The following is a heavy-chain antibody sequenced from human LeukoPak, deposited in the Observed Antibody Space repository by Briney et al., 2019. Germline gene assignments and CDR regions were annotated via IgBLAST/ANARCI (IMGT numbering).Heavy chain of an antibody. V-gene: IGHV4-34*01. CDR1: GESFSGYY. J-gene: IGHJ4*02. Sequence: SETLSLTCAVYGESFSGYYWSWIRQPPGKGLEWIGEINHSGSTNYNPSLKSRVTISVDTSKNQFSLKLSSVTAADTAVYYCARVPAALWLRSFDYWGQGTLVTVSS. D-gene: IGHD2-2*01. CDR2: INHSGST. CDR3: ARVPAALWLRSFDY.